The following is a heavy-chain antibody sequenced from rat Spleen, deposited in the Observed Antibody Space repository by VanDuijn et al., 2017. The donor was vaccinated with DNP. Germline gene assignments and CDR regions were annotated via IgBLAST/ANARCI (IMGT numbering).Heavy chain of an antibody. D-gene: IGHD1-10*01. CDR2: IIYDGSRT. J-gene: IGHJ2*01. V-gene: IGHV5S10*01. Sequence: EVQLVESGGGLVQPERSLKLSCATSGFTFSDCNMAWVRQAPKKGLEWVATIIYDGSRTYYRNSVKGRFTISRNNAENTLHLQMDSLRSEDTATYYCATHNNFDCWGQGVMVTVSS. CDR3: ATHNNFDC. CDR1: GFTFSDCN.